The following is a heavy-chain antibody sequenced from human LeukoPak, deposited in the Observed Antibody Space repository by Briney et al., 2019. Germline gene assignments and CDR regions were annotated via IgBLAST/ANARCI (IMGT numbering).Heavy chain of an antibody. D-gene: IGHD2-21*01. V-gene: IGHV3-23*01. CDR3: AKDRAYPNDVFDI. CDR2: ISGSGGNT. CDR1: GFTFRSYG. Sequence: GGTLRLSCAASGFTFRSYGMSWVRQAPGKGLEWVSVISGSGGNTDYADSVKGRFTISRDTSTSTLFLQVNALRDDDTALYYCAKDRAYPNDVFDIWGQGTMVTVS. J-gene: IGHJ3*02.